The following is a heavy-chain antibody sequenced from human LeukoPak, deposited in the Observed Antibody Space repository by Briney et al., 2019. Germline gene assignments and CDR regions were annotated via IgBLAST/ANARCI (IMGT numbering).Heavy chain of an antibody. CDR3: ARTYDSSGYRDY. J-gene: IGHJ4*02. Sequence: GESLKISCKGSGYSFTSYWIAWVRQMPGKGLEWMGVIYPGDSNTKYGPSFQGQVTISADKSTSTAYLQWSSLKASDTAMYYCARTYDSSGYRDYWGQGTLVTVSS. CDR1: GYSFTSYW. V-gene: IGHV5-51*01. CDR2: IYPGDSNT. D-gene: IGHD3-22*01.